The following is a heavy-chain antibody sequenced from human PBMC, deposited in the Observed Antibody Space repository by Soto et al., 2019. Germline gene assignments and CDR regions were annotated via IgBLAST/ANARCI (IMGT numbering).Heavy chain of an antibody. CDR1: GYTFTGYY. CDR3: ARDYYDGSASYGIEF. V-gene: IGHV1-2*04. D-gene: IGHD3-16*01. CDR2: INPKTGGA. Sequence: QVHLVQSGAEVKKPGASVKVSCKASGYTFTGYYIHWVRQAPGQGLEWMGWINPKTGGANIAQKFKGWVTMTRDTSISTTYMELSKLRSNDTAVYYCARDYYDGSASYGIEFWGQGTMVTVAS. J-gene: IGHJ3*01.